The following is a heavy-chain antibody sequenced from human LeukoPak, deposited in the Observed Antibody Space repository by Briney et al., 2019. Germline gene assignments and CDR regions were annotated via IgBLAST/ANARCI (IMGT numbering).Heavy chain of an antibody. CDR2: INHSGST. J-gene: IGHJ6*02. Sequence: PSETLSLTCTVSGGSISSYYWSWIRQPPGKGLEWIGEINHSGSTNYNPSLKSRVTISVDTSKNQFSLKLSSVTAADTAVYYCARVGCYYDSSGYDYYYYYGMDVWGQGTTVTVSS. CDR3: ARVGCYYDSSGYDYYYYYGMDV. V-gene: IGHV4-34*01. D-gene: IGHD3-22*01. CDR1: GGSISSYY.